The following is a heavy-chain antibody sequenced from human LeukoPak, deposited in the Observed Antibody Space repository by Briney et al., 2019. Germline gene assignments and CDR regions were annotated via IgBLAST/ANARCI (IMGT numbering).Heavy chain of an antibody. CDR3: TSYSPYYDILTGYSPLFDY. CDR1: GFTFGDYA. J-gene: IGHJ4*02. CDR2: IRSKAYGGTT. D-gene: IGHD3-9*01. V-gene: IGHV3-49*04. Sequence: PGGSLRLSCTASGFTFGDYAMSWVRQAPGKGLEWVGFIRSKAYGGTTEYAASVKGRFTISRDDSKSIAYLQMNSLKTEDTAVYYCTSYSPYYDILTGYSPLFDYWGQGTLVTVSS.